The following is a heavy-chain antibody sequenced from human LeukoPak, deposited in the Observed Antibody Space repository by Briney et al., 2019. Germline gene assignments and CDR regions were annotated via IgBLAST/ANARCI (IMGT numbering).Heavy chain of an antibody. V-gene: IGHV4-59*08. CDR2: FYYSGST. J-gene: IGHJ4*02. CDR3: ARPRIAAAVIPFDY. Sequence: SETLSLTCTVSGGSISSYHWSWIRQPPGKGLEWIGYFYYSGSTNYNPSLKSRVTISVDTSKNQFSLKLSSVTAADTAVYYCARPRIAAAVIPFDYWGQGTLVTVSS. CDR1: GGSISSYH. D-gene: IGHD6-13*01.